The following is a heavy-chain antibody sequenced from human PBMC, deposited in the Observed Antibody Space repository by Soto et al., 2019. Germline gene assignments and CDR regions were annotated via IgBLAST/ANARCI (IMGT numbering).Heavy chain of an antibody. CDR3: AKDQASGQGSFDS. CDR1: GFSLNDFG. J-gene: IGHJ4*02. Sequence: PGGSLRLSCAVSGFSLNDFGVHWVRQAPGKGLEWVAVIWYGGSNQYYADSVQGRFTISRDNSKNTLFLQMNSLRADDTAVYYCAKDQASGQGSFDSWGQGTLVTVSS. V-gene: IGHV3-30*02. CDR2: IWYGGSNQ.